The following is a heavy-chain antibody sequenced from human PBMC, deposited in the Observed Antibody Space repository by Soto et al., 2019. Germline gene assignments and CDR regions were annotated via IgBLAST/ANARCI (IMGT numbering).Heavy chain of an antibody. CDR1: GYSISSGYY. V-gene: IGHV4-38-2*02. Sequence: PSETLSLICAVSGYSISSGYYWGWIRQPPGKGLEWIGSIYHSGSTYYNPSLKSRVTISVDTSKNQFSLKLSSVTAADTAVYYCARDLYSGSYYWYYYYGMDVWGQGTTVTVSS. CDR3: ARDLYSGSYYWYYYYGMDV. J-gene: IGHJ6*02. D-gene: IGHD1-26*01. CDR2: IYHSGST.